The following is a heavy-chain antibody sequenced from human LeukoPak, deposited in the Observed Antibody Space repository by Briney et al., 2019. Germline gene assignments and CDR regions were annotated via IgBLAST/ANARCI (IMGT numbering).Heavy chain of an antibody. D-gene: IGHD3-10*01. Sequence: PSETLSLTCAVSGGSISSGGYSWSWIRQPPGKGLEWIGYIYHSGSTYYNPSLKSRVTISVDRSKNQFSLKLSSVTAADTAVYYCAREGYYGSGRRSFFDYWGQGTLVTVSS. CDR2: IYHSGST. CDR3: AREGYYGSGRRSFFDY. J-gene: IGHJ4*02. V-gene: IGHV4-30-2*01. CDR1: GGSISSGGYS.